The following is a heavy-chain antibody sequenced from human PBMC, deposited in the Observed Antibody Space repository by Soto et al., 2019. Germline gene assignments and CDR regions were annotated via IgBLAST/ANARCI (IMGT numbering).Heavy chain of an antibody. D-gene: IGHD6-13*01. CDR2: ISASGTST. V-gene: IGHV3-23*01. CDR1: GITLSSSA. J-gene: IGHJ5*02. Sequence: EVQLLESGGALVQPGGSLRLSCAASGITLSSSAMSWVRQAPGKGLEWVSSISASGTSTYYADSVKGRFTISRDSSKNTLDLQMNSLRAEDTAVYYCAKRGDSTSWYRFDPWGQGTLVTVSS. CDR3: AKRGDSTSWYRFDP.